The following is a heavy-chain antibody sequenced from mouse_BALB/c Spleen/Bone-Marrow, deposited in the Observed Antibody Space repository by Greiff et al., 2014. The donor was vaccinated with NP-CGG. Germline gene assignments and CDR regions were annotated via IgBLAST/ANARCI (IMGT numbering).Heavy chain of an antibody. CDR2: IDPANGNT. CDR1: GFNINDTY. V-gene: IGHV14-3*02. CDR3: ARGEYYAMDY. Sequence: EVQLQQSGAELVKPGASVKLSCTASGFNINDTYMHWVKQRPEQGLEWIGRIDPANGNTKYDPKFQGKATITADTSSNTAYLQLSSLTSEDTAVYYCARGEYYAMDYWGQGTSVTVSA. J-gene: IGHJ4*01.